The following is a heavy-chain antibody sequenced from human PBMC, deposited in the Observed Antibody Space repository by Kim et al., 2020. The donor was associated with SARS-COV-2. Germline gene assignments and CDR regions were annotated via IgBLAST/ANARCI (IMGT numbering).Heavy chain of an antibody. CDR2: INPNSGGT. D-gene: IGHD3-10*01. Sequence: ASVKVSCKASGYTFTGYYMHWVRQAPGQGLEWMGRINPNSGGTNYAQKFQGRVTMTRDTSISTAYMELSRLRSDDTAVYYCARARGITMVRGVIQAPDYWGQGTLVTVSS. V-gene: IGHV1-2*06. CDR1: GYTFTGYY. J-gene: IGHJ4*02. CDR3: ARARGITMVRGVIQAPDY.